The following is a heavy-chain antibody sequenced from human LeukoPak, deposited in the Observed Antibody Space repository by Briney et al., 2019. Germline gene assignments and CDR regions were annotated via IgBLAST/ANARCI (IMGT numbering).Heavy chain of an antibody. J-gene: IGHJ5*02. Sequence: GGSLRLSCAASGFTSSSYGMHWVRQAPGKGLEWVAFIRYDGSNKYYADSVKGRFTISRDNSKNTLYLQMNSLRAEDTAVYYCAKDVEYYYGSGSYNWFDPWGQGTLVTVSS. V-gene: IGHV3-30*02. CDR2: IRYDGSNK. D-gene: IGHD3-10*01. CDR3: AKDVEYYYGSGSYNWFDP. CDR1: GFTSSSYG.